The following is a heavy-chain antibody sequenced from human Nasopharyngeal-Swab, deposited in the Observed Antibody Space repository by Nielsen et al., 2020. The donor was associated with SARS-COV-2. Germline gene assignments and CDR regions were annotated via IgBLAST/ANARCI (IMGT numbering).Heavy chain of an antibody. D-gene: IGHD5-12*01. CDR2: IDWDDDK. J-gene: IGHJ4*02. V-gene: IGHV2-70*01. CDR3: ALSPGYRGYDVFVPYFDY. CDR1: GFSLSTSGKW. Sequence: SGPTVVKPTQTSTLTCTFSGFSLSTSGKWVSWIRKTPGKALEWLALIDWDDDKYNSTSLKTRLTISKDTSKNQVVLTMTNMDPVDTATYYCALSPGYRGYDVFVPYFDYWGQGTLVTVSS.